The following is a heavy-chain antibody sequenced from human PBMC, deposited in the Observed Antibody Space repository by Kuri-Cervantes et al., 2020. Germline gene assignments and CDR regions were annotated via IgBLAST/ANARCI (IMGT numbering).Heavy chain of an antibody. V-gene: IGHV3-20*04. CDR3: VRRGRLGGRSGSYSSYGMDV. Sequence: GESLKISCAASGFTFDDYAMHWVRQVPGKGLEWVAGINWNGGGTGYADSVKGRFTISRDNAKNSLDLQMNSLRAEDTALYYCVRRGRLGGRSGSYSSYGMDVWGQGTTVTVSS. D-gene: IGHD3-10*01. CDR2: INWNGGGT. J-gene: IGHJ6*02. CDR1: GFTFDDYA.